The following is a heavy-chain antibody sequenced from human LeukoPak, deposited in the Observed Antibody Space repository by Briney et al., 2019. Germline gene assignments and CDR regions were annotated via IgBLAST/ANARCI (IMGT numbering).Heavy chain of an antibody. CDR2: TYYRSTWYN. V-gene: IGHV6-1*01. CDR3: ARTSDTAMVRLDY. D-gene: IGHD5-18*01. CDR1: GDSVSSNSVT. Sequence: SQTLSLTCAISGDSVSSNSVTWNWIRQSPSRGLEWLGRTYYRSTWYNDYVVSVRGRITVNPDTSKNQFSLHLNSVTPEDTAVYYCARTSDTAMVRLDYWGQGTLVTVSS. J-gene: IGHJ4*02.